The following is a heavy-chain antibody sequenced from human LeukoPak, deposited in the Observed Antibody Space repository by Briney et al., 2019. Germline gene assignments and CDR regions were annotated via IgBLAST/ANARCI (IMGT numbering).Heavy chain of an antibody. D-gene: IGHD2-21*01. Sequence: GGSLRLSCVASGFTFSNNWMAWVSHAPGKGPELVAHTNHDGIHTVYVDSVKGRFTISRDNSKNSLYLQLNSLMYYCAKYLSRAFDYWGQGALITVSS. V-gene: IGHV3-7*01. CDR2: TNHDGIHT. J-gene: IGHJ4*02. CDR3: AFDY. CDR1: GFTFSNNW.